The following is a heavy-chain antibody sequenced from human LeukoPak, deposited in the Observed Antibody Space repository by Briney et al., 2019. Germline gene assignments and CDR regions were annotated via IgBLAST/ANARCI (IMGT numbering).Heavy chain of an antibody. CDR2: VSPGGGKT. Sequence: PGGSLRLSCAASGFTFSSHAMSWARQAPGKGLQWVSAVSPGGGKTYYADSVKGRFTVSRDNSRNTLYLQMNSLRADDTAVYLCAKEKAVARSSGWHAFDVWGQGSLVTVS. D-gene: IGHD6-19*01. CDR1: GFTFSSHA. CDR3: AKEKAVARSSGWHAFDV. V-gene: IGHV3-23*01. J-gene: IGHJ3*01.